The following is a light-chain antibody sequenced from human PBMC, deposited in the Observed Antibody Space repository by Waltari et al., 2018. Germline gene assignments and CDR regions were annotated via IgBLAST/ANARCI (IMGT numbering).Light chain of an antibody. V-gene: IGKV4-1*01. CDR1: ESLLYITISENY. CDR3: QQHYTTPYT. CDR2: LAS. J-gene: IGKJ2*01. Sequence: DIAMTPSTDSLADSLGERATFNCKYSESLLYITISENYSTWYQQKPGHPPKLLLYLASARESVVPDRFSGSGSGTDFALTITIFRADDVAVYFCQQHYTTPYTFGQGTRLEIK.